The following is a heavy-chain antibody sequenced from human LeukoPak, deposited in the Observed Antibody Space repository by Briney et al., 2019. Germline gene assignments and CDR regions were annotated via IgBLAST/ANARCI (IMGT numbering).Heavy chain of an antibody. CDR3: ARDSSSHIVVVPADTEGGDDAFDI. CDR2: IITIFGTA. J-gene: IGHJ3*02. D-gene: IGHD2-2*01. CDR1: GGTFRRYA. V-gene: IGHV1-69*05. Sequence: ASVKVSCKASGGTFRRYAISWLRQAPGHGLEGMGGIITIFGTANYAQKFQGRVPITTDESTSTAYMELSSLRSEDTAVYYCARDSSSHIVVVPADTEGGDDAFDIWGQGTMVTVSS.